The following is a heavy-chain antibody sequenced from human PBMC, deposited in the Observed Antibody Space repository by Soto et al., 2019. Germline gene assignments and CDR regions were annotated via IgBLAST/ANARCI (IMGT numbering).Heavy chain of an antibody. CDR1: GASISSGHYY. D-gene: IGHD3-3*01. CDR2: IHHSGST. V-gene: IGHV4-30-4*01. Sequence: QVQLHESGPGLVKPSQTLSLTCTVSGASISSGHYYWSWIRQPPGKGLEWIGYIHHSGSTYDNPSLRSRLTMSVDTSKNQFSLKLSSVTAADTAVYYCASVSDFWSASNWFDPWGQGTLVTVSS. CDR3: ASVSDFWSASNWFDP. J-gene: IGHJ5*02.